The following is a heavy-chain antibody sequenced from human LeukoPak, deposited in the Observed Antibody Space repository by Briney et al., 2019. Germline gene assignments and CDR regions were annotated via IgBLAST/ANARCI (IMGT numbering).Heavy chain of an antibody. CDR3: AKGGWGTVLDY. Sequence: GGSLILSCAASGFTFINYAMPWVRQAPGKGLEWVSTISDSGDSTYYSDSVKGRFTISRDNSENTLYLQLNSLRAEDTAVYYCAKGGWGTVLDYWGQGTLVTVSP. D-gene: IGHD3-16*01. J-gene: IGHJ4*02. CDR1: GFTFINYA. CDR2: ISDSGDST. V-gene: IGHV3-23*01.